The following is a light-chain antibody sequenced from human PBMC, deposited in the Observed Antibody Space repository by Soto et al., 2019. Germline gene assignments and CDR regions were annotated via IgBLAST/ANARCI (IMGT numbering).Light chain of an antibody. Sequence: EVVMTQSPATLSVSQGETATLSCRASQNVGSNLAWYQQKPGQAPSLFVYGASTTATGIPARVIRSGSVRDFTRTISSLQSEDFAVYYCQQYNNWPINFGQGTRLENK. CDR3: QQYNNWPIN. J-gene: IGKJ5*01. V-gene: IGKV3-15*01. CDR2: GAS. CDR1: QNVGSN.